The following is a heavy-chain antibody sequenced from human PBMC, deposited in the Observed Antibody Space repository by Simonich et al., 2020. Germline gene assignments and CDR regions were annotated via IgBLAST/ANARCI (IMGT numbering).Heavy chain of an antibody. CDR3: ARASRGTWWYYYFDY. CDR1: GYTFTRYG. Sequence: QVQLVQSGAEVKKPGASVKVSCKASGYTFTRYGISWGRQAPGKGLEWMGWISAYKSNTNYAQKLQGRVTMTTDTATSTAYMELRSLRSDDPAVYYCARASRGTWWYYYFDYWGQGTLVTVSS. D-gene: IGHD2-15*01. V-gene: IGHV1-18*01. J-gene: IGHJ4*02. CDR2: ISAYKSNT.